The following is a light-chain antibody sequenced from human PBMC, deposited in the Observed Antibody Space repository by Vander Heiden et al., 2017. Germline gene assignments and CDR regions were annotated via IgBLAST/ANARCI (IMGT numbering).Light chain of an antibody. J-gene: IGKJ3*01. CDR3: QQYGSSPPFP. V-gene: IGKV3-20*01. CDR1: QSVSSSY. Sequence: VLTQSPGTLFFSPGERATLSCRASQSVSSSYLAWYQQKPGQAHRLLIYGASSRATGIPDRFSGSGSGTDFTLTISRLEPEDFAVYYCQQYGSSPPFPFGPETKVDIK. CDR2: GAS.